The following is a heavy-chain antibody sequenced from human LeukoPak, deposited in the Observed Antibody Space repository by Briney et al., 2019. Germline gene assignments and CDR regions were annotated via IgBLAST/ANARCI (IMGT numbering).Heavy chain of an antibody. Sequence: SVKVSCKASGGTFSSYTISWVRQAPGQGLEWMGRIIPILGIANYAQKFQGRVTITADKSTSTAYMELSSLRSEDTAVYYCARDSSGYYSHEHWFDPWGQGTLVTVSS. CDR3: ARDSSGYYSHEHWFDP. J-gene: IGHJ5*02. CDR1: GGTFSSYT. CDR2: IIPILGIA. D-gene: IGHD3-22*01. V-gene: IGHV1-69*04.